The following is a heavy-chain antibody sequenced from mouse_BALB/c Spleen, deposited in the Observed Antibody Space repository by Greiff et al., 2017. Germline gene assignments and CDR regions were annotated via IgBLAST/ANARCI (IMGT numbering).Heavy chain of an antibody. CDR1: GYTFTSYW. Sequence: KQPGSELVRPGASVKLSCKASGYTFTSYWMHWVKQRPGQGLEWIGNIYPGSGSTNYDEKFKSKATLTVDTSSSTAYMQLSSLTSEDSAVYYCTRSKLTGTWFAYWGQGTLVTVSA. CDR3: TRSKLTGTWFAY. J-gene: IGHJ3*01. D-gene: IGHD4-1*01. CDR2: IYPGSGST. V-gene: IGHV1S22*01.